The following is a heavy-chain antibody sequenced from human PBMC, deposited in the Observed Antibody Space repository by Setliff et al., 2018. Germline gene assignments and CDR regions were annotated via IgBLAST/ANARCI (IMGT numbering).Heavy chain of an antibody. CDR1: DGSLSTYY. V-gene: IGHV4-59*01. J-gene: IGHJ4*02. CDR3: AKGGTYRYFDF. Sequence: SETLSLTCTVSDGSLSTYYWSWIRQPPGKGLEFIGYVYYSGAAKYDPSLESRVTMSVDASKNQFSLRMNSVTAADTAVYYCAKGGTYRYFDFWGPGTLVTVSS. CDR2: VYYSGAA.